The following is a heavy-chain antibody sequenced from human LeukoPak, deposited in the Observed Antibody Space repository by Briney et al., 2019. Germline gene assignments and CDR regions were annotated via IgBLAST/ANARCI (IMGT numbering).Heavy chain of an antibody. CDR1: GGTFSSYA. V-gene: IGHV1-69*01. D-gene: IGHD4-17*01. CDR3: ARDLDYGDYVWFDP. Sequence: SVKVSCKASGGTFSSYAISWVRQAPGQGLEWMGGIIPIFGTANYAQKFQGRVTITADESTSTAYMELSSLRSGDTAVYYCARDLDYGDYVWFDPWGQGTLVTVSS. J-gene: IGHJ5*02. CDR2: IIPIFGTA.